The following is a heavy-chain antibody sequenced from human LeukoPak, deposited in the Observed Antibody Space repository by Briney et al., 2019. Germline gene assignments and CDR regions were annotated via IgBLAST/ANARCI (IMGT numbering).Heavy chain of an antibody. D-gene: IGHD4-17*01. V-gene: IGHV4-59*06. J-gene: IGHJ4*02. Sequence: PSETLSLTCTVSGGSISSYYWSWIRQHPGKGLEWIGYIYYSGSTYYNPSLKSRVTISVDTSKNQFSLKLSSVTAADTAVYYCARVGMGETTVTTSGYWGQGTLVTVSS. CDR1: GGSISSYY. CDR3: ARVGMGETTVTTSGY. CDR2: IYYSGST.